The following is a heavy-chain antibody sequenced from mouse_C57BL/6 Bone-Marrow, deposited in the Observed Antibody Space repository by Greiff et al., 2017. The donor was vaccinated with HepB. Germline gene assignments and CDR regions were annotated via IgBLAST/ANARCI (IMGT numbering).Heavy chain of an antibody. CDR3: TRRLLDFYWYFDV. CDR1: GYTFTDYE. D-gene: IGHD2-3*01. Sequence: LVESGAELVRPGASVTLSCKASGYTFTDYEMHWVKQTPVHGLEWIGAIDPETGGTAYNQKFKGKAILTADKSSSTAYMELRSLTSEDSAVYYCTRRLLDFYWYFDVWGTGTTVTVSS. CDR2: IDPETGGT. V-gene: IGHV1-15*01. J-gene: IGHJ1*03.